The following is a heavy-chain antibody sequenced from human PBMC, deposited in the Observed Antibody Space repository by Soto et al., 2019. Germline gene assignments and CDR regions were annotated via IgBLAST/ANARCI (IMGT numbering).Heavy chain of an antibody. CDR3: ARDRLGIRAFDI. D-gene: IGHD7-27*01. V-gene: IGHV3-53*04. Sequence: GGSLRLSCAASGFTVSSNYMSWVRQAPGKGLEWVSVIYIGGSTYYADSVKGRFTISRHNSKNTLYLQMNSXRAEDTAVYYCARDRLGIRAFDILGQGTMVTVSS. CDR1: GFTVSSNY. CDR2: IYIGGST. J-gene: IGHJ3*02.